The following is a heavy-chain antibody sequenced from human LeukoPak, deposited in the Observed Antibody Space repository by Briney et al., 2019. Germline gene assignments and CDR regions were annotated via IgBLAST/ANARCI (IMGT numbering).Heavy chain of an antibody. J-gene: IGHJ6*03. V-gene: IGHV4-59*08. CDR1: GGSISIYY. CDR3: ARLTYYYASSGYYYNYYYYIAV. Sequence: TSETLSLTRTLSGGSISIYYWSCIRPPPEGRLECIGYIYYSGSTNYNLSRKSRVNISVDTSNNQFSLKLSSVTDADTAVYYCARLTYYYASSGYYYNYYYYIAVCGKGPTATVSS. D-gene: IGHD3-22*01. CDR2: IYYSGST.